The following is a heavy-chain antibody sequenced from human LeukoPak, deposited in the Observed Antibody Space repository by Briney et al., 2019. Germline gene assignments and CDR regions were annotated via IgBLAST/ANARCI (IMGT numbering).Heavy chain of an antibody. CDR3: ASLGTLVP. V-gene: IGHV3-74*03. D-gene: IGHD3-9*01. J-gene: IGHJ5*02. CDR2: INTDGSIT. Sequence: GGSLRLSCAASGFTFSTYLMHWVRQAPGKGLVWVSRINTDGSITTYADSVKGRFTISRDNAKNTLYLQMNSLRDEDTAVYYCASLGTLVPWGQGTLVTVSS. CDR1: GFTFSTYL.